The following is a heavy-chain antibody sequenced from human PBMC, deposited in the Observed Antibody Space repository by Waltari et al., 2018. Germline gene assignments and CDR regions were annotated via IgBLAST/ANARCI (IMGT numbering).Heavy chain of an antibody. V-gene: IGHV1-2*06. Sequence: QVQLVQSGAEVKKPGASVKVSCKASGYTFTGYYLHWVRQAPGQGLGWMGRINPSAGATNYEQKFQGRVTMTRATSMTMELNRLTSDETALYDCAWLRWSRGGGDADIWGQGTLVTVSS. CDR2: INPSAGAT. CDR1: GYTFTGYY. CDR3: AWLRWSRGGGDADI. J-gene: IGHJ3*02. D-gene: IGHD2-21*01.